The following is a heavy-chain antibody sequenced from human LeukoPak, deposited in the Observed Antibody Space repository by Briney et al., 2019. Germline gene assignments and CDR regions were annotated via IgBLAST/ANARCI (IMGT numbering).Heavy chain of an antibody. D-gene: IGHD3-22*01. CDR2: ISGSGGST. CDR1: GFIFTKYA. Sequence: GGSLRLSCAASGFIFTKYAMTWVRQAPGKGLEWVSGISGSGGSTYYADSVKGRFTISRDNAKNTVSLQMNSLRAEGTGVYYCARAPSEIGGYYPEYFRHWGQGTLVTVSS. CDR3: ARAPSEIGGYYPEYFRH. J-gene: IGHJ1*01. V-gene: IGHV3-23*01.